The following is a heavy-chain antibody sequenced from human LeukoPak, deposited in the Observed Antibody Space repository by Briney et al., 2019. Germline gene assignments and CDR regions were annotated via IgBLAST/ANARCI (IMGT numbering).Heavy chain of an antibody. V-gene: IGHV4-34*01. D-gene: IGHD5-12*01. CDR3: ARRYSGYDYDY. Sequence: SETLSLTCAVYGGSFSGYYWSWIRQPPGKGLEWIGEINHSGSTNYNPSLKSRVTISVDTSKNQFSLKLSSVTAADTAVYYCARRYSGYDYDYWGQGTLVTVSS. J-gene: IGHJ4*02. CDR2: INHSGST. CDR1: GGSFSGYY.